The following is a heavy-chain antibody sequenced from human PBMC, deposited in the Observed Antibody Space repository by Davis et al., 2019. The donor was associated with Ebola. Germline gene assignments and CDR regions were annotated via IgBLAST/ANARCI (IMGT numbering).Heavy chain of an antibody. CDR2: IYPGDSDT. J-gene: IGHJ4*02. Sequence: GESLKISCKGSGYSFTSYWIGWVRQMPGKGLEWMGIIYPGDSDTRYSPSFQGQVTISADKSISTAYLQWSSLKASDTAMYYCARRDFGQGDYGHFDYWGQGTLVTVSS. D-gene: IGHD4-17*01. V-gene: IGHV5-51*01. CDR3: ARRDFGQGDYGHFDY. CDR1: GYSFTSYW.